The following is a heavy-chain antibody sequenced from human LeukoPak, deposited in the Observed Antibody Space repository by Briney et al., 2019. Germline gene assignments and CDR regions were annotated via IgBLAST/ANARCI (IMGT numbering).Heavy chain of an antibody. CDR1: GYTFTSNY. J-gene: IGHJ6*03. Sequence: GASVKVSCKAFGYTFTSNYMHWVRQAPGQGPEWMGVISPSGGSTTYAQKFQGRVTLTRDMSTSTDYLELSSLRSEDTAVYYCARELDPTSTNNPHFYYHMDVWGKGTTVTVSS. D-gene: IGHD1/OR15-1a*01. CDR3: ARELDPTSTNNPHFYYHMDV. V-gene: IGHV1-46*01. CDR2: ISPSGGST.